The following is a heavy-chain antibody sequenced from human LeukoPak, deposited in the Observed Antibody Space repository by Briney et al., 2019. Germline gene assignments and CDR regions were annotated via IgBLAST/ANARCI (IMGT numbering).Heavy chain of an antibody. J-gene: IGHJ4*02. CDR1: VGSISSSNYY. V-gene: IGHV4-39*01. CDR3: ARHGWSVADY. D-gene: IGHD5/OR15-5a*01. CDR2: IYYSGST. Sequence: SETLSLTCTVSVGSISSSNYYWGWIRQPPGKGLEWIGSIYYSGSTYYNPSLKSRVTISVDTSKNQFSLKLSSVTAADTAVYYCARHGWSVADYWGQGTLVTVSS.